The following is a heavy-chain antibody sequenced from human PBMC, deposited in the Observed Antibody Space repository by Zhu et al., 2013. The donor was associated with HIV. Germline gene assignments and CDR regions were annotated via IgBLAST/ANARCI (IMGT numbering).Heavy chain of an antibody. V-gene: IGHV1-2*02. CDR3: ARVLGWITMIVVVILFLTY. Sequence: QVQLVQSGAEVKKPGASVKVSCKASGYTFTGYYMHWVRQAPGQGLEWMGWINPNSGGTNYAQKFQGRVTMTRDTSISTAYMELSRLRSDDTAVYHCARVLGWITMIVVVILFLTYWGQGTLVTVSS. D-gene: IGHD3-22*01. CDR1: GYTFTGYY. CDR2: INPNSGGT. J-gene: IGHJ4*02.